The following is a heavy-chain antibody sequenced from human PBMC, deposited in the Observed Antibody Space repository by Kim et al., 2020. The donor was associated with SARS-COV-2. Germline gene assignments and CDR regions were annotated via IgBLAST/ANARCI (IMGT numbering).Heavy chain of an antibody. Sequence: SETLSLTCTVSGGSVSSGSYYWSWIRQPPGKGLEWIGYIYYSGSTNYNPSLKSRVTISVDTSKNQFSLKLSSVTAADTAVYYCARELTSNYYDSSGYYGAFDTWGQGKIVTASS. CDR3: ARELTSNYYDSSGYYGAFDT. CDR1: GGSVSSGSYY. CDR2: IYYSGST. V-gene: IGHV4-61*01. D-gene: IGHD3-22*01. J-gene: IGHJ3*02.